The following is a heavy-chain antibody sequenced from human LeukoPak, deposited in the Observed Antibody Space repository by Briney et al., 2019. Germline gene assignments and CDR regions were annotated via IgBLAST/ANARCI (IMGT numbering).Heavy chain of an antibody. CDR1: GYTFTSYY. D-gene: IGHD3-10*01. Sequence: GASVKVSRKASGYTFTSYYMHWVRQAPGQGLEWMGLINPTGGSTGYAQKFQGRVTMTRDMSTSTAYMELSSLRSEDTAVYYCAAETYGSGSFGAFDIWGQGTMVTVSS. CDR2: INPTGGST. CDR3: AAETYGSGSFGAFDI. J-gene: IGHJ3*02. V-gene: IGHV1-46*01.